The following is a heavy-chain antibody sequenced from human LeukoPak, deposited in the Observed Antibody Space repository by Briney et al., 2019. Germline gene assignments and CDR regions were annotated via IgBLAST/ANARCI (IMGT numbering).Heavy chain of an antibody. CDR1: GGSFSGYY. CDR2: IYYSGST. CDR3: ARRERAQNFDY. Sequence: SETLSLTCAVYGGSFSGYYWSWIRQPPGKGLEWIGSIYYSGSTYYNPSLKSRVTISVDTSKNQFSLKLSSVTAADTAVYYCARRERAQNFDYWGQGTLVTVSS. V-gene: IGHV4-34*01. J-gene: IGHJ4*02.